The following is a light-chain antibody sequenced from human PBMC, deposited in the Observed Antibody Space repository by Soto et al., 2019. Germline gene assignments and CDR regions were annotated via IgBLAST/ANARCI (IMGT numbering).Light chain of an antibody. V-gene: IGKV3-20*01. CDR3: QQYGSTPA. Sequence: EIVLTQSPGTLSLSPGERATLSCRASQSVSSSYLAWYHQKPGQAPRLLSHGASSRATGIPDRFSGSEYGPDFTLTISRLEPEDCEVYYCQQYGSTPAFGGGTKGEIK. CDR1: QSVSSSY. CDR2: GAS. J-gene: IGKJ4*01.